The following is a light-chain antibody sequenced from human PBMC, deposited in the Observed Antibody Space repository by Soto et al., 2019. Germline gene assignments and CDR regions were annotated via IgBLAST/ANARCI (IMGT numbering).Light chain of an antibody. V-gene: IGKV3-20*01. CDR3: QQYGRSPWT. J-gene: IGKJ1*01. Sequence: EIVLTQSPGTLALTPGERATLSCRASQSVSSSYLAWYQQKPGQAPRLLIYGASSRATGIPDRFSGSGSGTDFTLTISRLDPEDFAVYYCQQYGRSPWTFGQGTKVEIK. CDR2: GAS. CDR1: QSVSSSY.